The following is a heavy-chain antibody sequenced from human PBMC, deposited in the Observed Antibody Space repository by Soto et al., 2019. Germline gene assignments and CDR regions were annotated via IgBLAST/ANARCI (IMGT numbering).Heavy chain of an antibody. Sequence: PSETLSLTCTVSGGSISSYYWSWIRQPPGKGLEWIGYIYYSGSTNYNPSLKSRVTISVDTSKNQFSLKLSSVTAADTAVYYCARARFSVAGRDFDYWGQGTLVSACS. CDR3: ARARFSVAGRDFDY. CDR2: IYYSGST. D-gene: IGHD6-19*01. V-gene: IGHV4-59*01. J-gene: IGHJ4*02. CDR1: GGSISSYY.